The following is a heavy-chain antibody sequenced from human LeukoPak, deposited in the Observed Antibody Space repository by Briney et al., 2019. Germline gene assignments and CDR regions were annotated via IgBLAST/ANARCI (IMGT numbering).Heavy chain of an antibody. J-gene: IGHJ4*02. Sequence: GGSLRLSCAASGFTFSSYSMNWVRQAPGKGLEWVSSISSSSSYICYADSVKGRFTISRDNAKNSLYLQMNSLRAEDTAVYYCARSGDDYFDYWGQGTLVTVSS. V-gene: IGHV3-21*01. D-gene: IGHD3-10*01. CDR1: GFTFSSYS. CDR2: ISSSSSYI. CDR3: ARSGDDYFDY.